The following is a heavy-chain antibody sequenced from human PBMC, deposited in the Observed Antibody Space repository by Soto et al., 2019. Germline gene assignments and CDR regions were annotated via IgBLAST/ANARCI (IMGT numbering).Heavy chain of an antibody. J-gene: IGHJ4*02. CDR1: GFTVSSNY. CDR2: IYSGGST. V-gene: IGHV3-53*04. Sequence: GGSLRLSCAASGFTVSSNYMSWVRQAPGKGLEWVSVIYSGGSTYYADSVKGRFTISRHNSKNTLYLQMNSLRAEDTAVYYCARDGGLVSGWYGVWGQGTLVTVSS. CDR3: ARDGGLVSGWYGV. D-gene: IGHD6-19*01.